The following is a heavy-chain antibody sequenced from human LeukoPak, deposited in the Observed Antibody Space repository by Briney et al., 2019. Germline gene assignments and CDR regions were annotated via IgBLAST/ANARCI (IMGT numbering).Heavy chain of an antibody. Sequence: GESLKISCKASGYSFSDYWIGWVRHMPGKGLEWMTIIYPDDSETRYSPSLQGQVTISADKSISTAYLQWSSLKASDTAMYYCARSLGSHNYQPHCFDYWGQGTLVTVSS. CDR1: GYSFSDYW. CDR2: IYPDDSET. J-gene: IGHJ4*02. D-gene: IGHD5-24*01. V-gene: IGHV5-51*01. CDR3: ARSLGSHNYQPHCFDY.